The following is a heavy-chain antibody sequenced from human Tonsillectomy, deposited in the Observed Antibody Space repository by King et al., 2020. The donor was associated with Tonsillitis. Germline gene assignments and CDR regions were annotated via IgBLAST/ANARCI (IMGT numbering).Heavy chain of an antibody. CDR1: GFTFSSYG. CDR2: ISYDGSNK. Sequence: QLVESGGGVVQPGRSLRLSCAASGFTFSSYGMHWVRQAPGKGLEWVAIISYDGSNKHYADSAKGRFTISRDNSKNTLYLQMNSLRTEDTAVYYYAKESAVTTAFDYWGQGTLVTVSS. D-gene: IGHD4-11*01. CDR3: AKESAVTTAFDY. J-gene: IGHJ4*02. V-gene: IGHV3-30*18.